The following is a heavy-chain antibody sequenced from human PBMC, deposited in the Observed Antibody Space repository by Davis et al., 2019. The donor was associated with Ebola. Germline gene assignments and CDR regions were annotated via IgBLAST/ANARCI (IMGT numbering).Heavy chain of an antibody. D-gene: IGHD1-1*01. Sequence: SVKVSCKASGGTFSSYAISWVRQAPGQGLEWMGGIIPIFGTANYAQKFQGRVTITADKSTSAAYMELSSLRSEDTAVYYCARDDWNQNWFDPWGQGTLVTVSS. V-gene: IGHV1-69*06. J-gene: IGHJ5*02. CDR1: GGTFSSYA. CDR3: ARDDWNQNWFDP. CDR2: IIPIFGTA.